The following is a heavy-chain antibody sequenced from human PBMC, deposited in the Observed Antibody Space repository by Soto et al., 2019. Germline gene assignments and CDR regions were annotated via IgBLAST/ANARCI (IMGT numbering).Heavy chain of an antibody. V-gene: IGHV4-59*01. D-gene: IGHD3-22*01. Sequence: PSETLSLTCTVSGGSISSYYGSWIRQPPGKGLEWIGYIYYSGSTNYNPSLKSRVTISVDTSKNQFSLKLSSVTAADTAVYYCARNGPMIVDFDYWGQGTLVTVSS. CDR3: ARNGPMIVDFDY. CDR2: IYYSGST. CDR1: GGSISSYY. J-gene: IGHJ4*02.